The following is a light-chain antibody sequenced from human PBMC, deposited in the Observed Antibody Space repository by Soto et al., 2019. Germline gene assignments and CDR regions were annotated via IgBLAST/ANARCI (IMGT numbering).Light chain of an antibody. J-gene: IGKJ1*01. CDR3: QQYGSSPLT. CDR2: GAS. V-gene: IGKV3-20*01. Sequence: EIELTQSPGTLSLSPGEIATLSCRASQSVSSSYLAWYQQKPGQAPRLLIYGASNRATGIPDRISGSWSGTDFTLTISRLEPEDVAVYYCQQYGSSPLTLGQGTKVDIK. CDR1: QSVSSSY.